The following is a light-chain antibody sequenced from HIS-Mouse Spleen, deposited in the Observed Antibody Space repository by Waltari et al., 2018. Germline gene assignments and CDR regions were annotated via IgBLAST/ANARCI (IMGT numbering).Light chain of an antibody. Sequence: SSELTQDPALSVSLGQTVRITCQGDSLRIYYERCYHHNTGQAPVLVIYGKNNRPSGIPERFSGSNSGNTATLTIRRVEAGDEADYYCQVWDSSSDHVVFGGGTKLTVL. CDR1: SLRIYY. CDR2: GKN. CDR3: QVWDSSSDHVV. V-gene: IGLV3-19*02. J-gene: IGLJ2*01.